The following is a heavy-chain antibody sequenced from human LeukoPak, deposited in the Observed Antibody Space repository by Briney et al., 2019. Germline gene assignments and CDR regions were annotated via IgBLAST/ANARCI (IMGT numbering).Heavy chain of an antibody. CDR1: GFTFSSYG. Sequence: GGSLRLSCAASGFTFSSYGMSWVRQAPGRGLEWVSVISGSGGNTYYADSVKGRFTISRDNSKNTLYLQMNSLRAEDTAVYYCATDSGFSGNHYFDYWGRGTLVTVSS. J-gene: IGHJ4*02. CDR2: ISGSGGNT. CDR3: ATDSGFSGNHYFDY. V-gene: IGHV3-23*01. D-gene: IGHD1-26*01.